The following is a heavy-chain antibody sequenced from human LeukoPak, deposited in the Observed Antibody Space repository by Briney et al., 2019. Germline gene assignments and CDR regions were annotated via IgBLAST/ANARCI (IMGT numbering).Heavy chain of an antibody. D-gene: IGHD6-19*01. V-gene: IGHV1-2*02. Sequence: ASVKVSCKASGYTFTSYGISWVRQAPGQGLGWMGWINPNSGGTNYAQKFQGRVTMTRDTSISTAYMELSRLRSDDTAVYYCAARQGGGGYSSGWRKPANGAFDIWGQGTMVTVSS. CDR2: INPNSGGT. CDR1: GYTFTSYG. J-gene: IGHJ3*02. CDR3: AARQGGGGYSSGWRKPANGAFDI.